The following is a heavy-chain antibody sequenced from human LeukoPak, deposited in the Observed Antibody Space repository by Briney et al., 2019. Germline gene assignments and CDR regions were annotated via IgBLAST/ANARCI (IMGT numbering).Heavy chain of an antibody. CDR1: GFTFSSYG. CDR2: IWYDGSNK. J-gene: IGHJ4*02. V-gene: IGHV3-33*01. Sequence: KPGRSLRLSCAASGFTFSSYGMYWVRQAPGKGLEWVAVIWYDGSNKYYADSVKGRFTISRDNSKNTLYLQMNSLRAEDTAVYYCAREPINCGGDCYPFDYWGQGTLVTVSS. CDR3: AREPINCGGDCYPFDY. D-gene: IGHD2-21*02.